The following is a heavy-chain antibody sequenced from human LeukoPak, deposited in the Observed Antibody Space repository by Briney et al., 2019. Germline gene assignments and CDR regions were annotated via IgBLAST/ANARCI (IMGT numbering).Heavy chain of an antibody. CDR2: INPGDSYT. Sequence: VASVKVSCKASGYTFTSYYMHWVRQMPGKALEWMGRINPGDSYTDYSPSFQGHVTISADKSISTAYLQWNTLKASDTAMYYCVRQTGGSWGQGTLVTVSS. J-gene: IGHJ5*02. D-gene: IGHD1-14*01. V-gene: IGHV5-10-1*01. CDR3: VRQTGGS. CDR1: GYTFTSYY.